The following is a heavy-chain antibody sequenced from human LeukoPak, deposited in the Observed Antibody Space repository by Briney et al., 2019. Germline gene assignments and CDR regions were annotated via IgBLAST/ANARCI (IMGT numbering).Heavy chain of an antibody. V-gene: IGHV3-21*01. Sequence: GGSLRLSCAASGFTFSSYSMNWVRQAPGKGLEWVSSISSSSSYIYYADSVKGRFTISRDNAKNSLYLQMNSLRAEDTAVYYCATLPEMATIDPAGFGPYLDYWGQGTLVTVSS. J-gene: IGHJ4*02. D-gene: IGHD5-24*01. CDR3: ATLPEMATIDPAGFGPYLDY. CDR1: GFTFSSYS. CDR2: ISSSSSYI.